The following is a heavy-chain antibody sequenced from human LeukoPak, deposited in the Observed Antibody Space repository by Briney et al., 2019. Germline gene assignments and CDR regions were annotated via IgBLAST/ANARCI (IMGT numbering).Heavy chain of an antibody. J-gene: IGHJ4*02. V-gene: IGHV3-53*01. CDR2: NSGSDT. D-gene: IGHD2-21*01. CDR1: GFSVSDKH. Sequence: GGSLRLACSVSGFSVSDKHMAWVRQAPGKGLKWASVNSGSDTKYADSVKSRFTISRHISKNTVLLQMDNLSSDDTAVYYCVMAPPGDWGLGTLVTVSS. CDR3: VMAPPGD.